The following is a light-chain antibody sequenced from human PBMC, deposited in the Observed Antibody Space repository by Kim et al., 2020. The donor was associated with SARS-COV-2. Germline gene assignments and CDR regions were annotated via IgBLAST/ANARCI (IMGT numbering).Light chain of an antibody. V-gene: IGLV3-1*01. CDR2: QDS. CDR1: KLGNKF. Sequence: SYELTRPPSVSVSPGQTATISCSGDKLGNKFVCWYQQKPGQSPVVIMYQDSQRPSGIPERFSGSNSGNTATLTISGTQAMDEADYYCQAWDSSIGVYVFGSGTKVTVL. J-gene: IGLJ1*01. CDR3: QAWDSSIGVYV.